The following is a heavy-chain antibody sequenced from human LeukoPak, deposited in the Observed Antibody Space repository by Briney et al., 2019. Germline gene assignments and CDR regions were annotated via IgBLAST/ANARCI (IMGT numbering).Heavy chain of an antibody. CDR2: ISGSGSTT. V-gene: IGHV3-23*01. Sequence: GGSLRLSCATSEFSFGGYAMSWVRQAPGKGLEWVSAISGSGSTTYYADSVRGRFSISRDNSGNTLYLQMNSLSAEDTAAYYCAKAFRGYTGSYFDYWGQGTLVTVSS. CDR1: EFSFGGYA. J-gene: IGHJ4*02. D-gene: IGHD1-26*01. CDR3: AKAFRGYTGSYFDY.